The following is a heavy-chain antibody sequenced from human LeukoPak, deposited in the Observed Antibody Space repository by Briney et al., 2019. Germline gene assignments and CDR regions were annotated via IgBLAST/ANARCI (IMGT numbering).Heavy chain of an antibody. D-gene: IGHD2-2*01. V-gene: IGHV3-20*04. CDR2: INWNGGST. Sequence: GGSLRLSCAASGFTFDDYGMSWVRQAPGKGLEWVSGINWNGGSTGYADSEKGRFTISRDNAKNSLYLQMNSLRAEDTALYYCASSFCSSTSCALNYFDYWGQGTLVTVSS. J-gene: IGHJ4*02. CDR1: GFTFDDYG. CDR3: ASSFCSSTSCALNYFDY.